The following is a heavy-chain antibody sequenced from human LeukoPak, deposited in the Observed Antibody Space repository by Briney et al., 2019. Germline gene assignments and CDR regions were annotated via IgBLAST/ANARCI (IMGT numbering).Heavy chain of an antibody. D-gene: IGHD2-15*01. V-gene: IGHV1-8*01. Sequence: ASVKVSCKASGYTLTSYDIIWVRQATGQGLEWMGWMNPNTGYTGYAHQFQGRITMTRNTAISTAYMDLSSLNSQDTAVYYCARSSAWAHFDNWGQGTLVSVSS. CDR2: MNPNTGYT. CDR3: ARSSAWAHFDN. J-gene: IGHJ4*02. CDR1: GYTLTSYD.